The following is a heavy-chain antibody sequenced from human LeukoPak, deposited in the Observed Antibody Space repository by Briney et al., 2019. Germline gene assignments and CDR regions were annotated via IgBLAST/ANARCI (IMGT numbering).Heavy chain of an antibody. J-gene: IGHJ3*02. CDR3: ARDPPDYSTAWHAFAI. Sequence: SQTLSLTCTVSSDSISSGSYYWRWIRQPAGKELEWIGRICTSGTTNYNPSLKSRVTISVDTSTNQVSLKLTSVNAADTAVYYCARDPPDYSTAWHAFAIWGQGAMVTVS. V-gene: IGHV4-61*02. CDR2: ICTSGTT. D-gene: IGHD6-19*01. CDR1: SDSISSGSYY.